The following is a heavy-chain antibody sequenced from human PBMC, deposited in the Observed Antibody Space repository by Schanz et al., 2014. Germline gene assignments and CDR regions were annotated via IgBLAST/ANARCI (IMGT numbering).Heavy chain of an antibody. CDR1: GFTVSKNY. J-gene: IGHJ4*02. CDR3: ARGVRIDY. Sequence: EVRLVESGGGLVQPGGSLRLSCAASGFTVSKNYMSWVRQAPGKGLEWVANIKQDGSEKYYVDSVKGRFTISRDNAKNSLYLQMNSLTAEDTAVYYCARGVRIDYWGQGTLVTVSS. D-gene: IGHD3-3*01. V-gene: IGHV3-7*01. CDR2: IKQDGSEK.